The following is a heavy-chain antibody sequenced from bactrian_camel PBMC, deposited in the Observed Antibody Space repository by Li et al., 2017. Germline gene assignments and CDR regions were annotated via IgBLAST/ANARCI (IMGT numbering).Heavy chain of an antibody. CDR1: GYTFRNYA. V-gene: IGHV3S40*01. J-gene: IGHJ6*01. CDR2: LNGYGNTI. Sequence: QLVESGGGLLQPGGSLKLSCTRSGYTFRNYAMMWLRQAPGKGLEWVPGLNGYGNTIYYADSVKGRFTISQDNAKNTVYLQMNSLKLEDTAMYYCAAGWEWCRAVVSGTDPEGDFGYWGQGTQVTVS. CDR3: AAGWEWCRAVVSGTDPEGDFGY. D-gene: IGHD6*01.